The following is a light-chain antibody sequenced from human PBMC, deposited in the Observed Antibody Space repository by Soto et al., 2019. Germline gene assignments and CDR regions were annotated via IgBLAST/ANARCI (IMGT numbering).Light chain of an antibody. CDR1: SSNIGAGYD. J-gene: IGLJ2*01. V-gene: IGLV1-40*01. Sequence: QPVLTQPPSVSGAPGQRVIISCTGSSSNIGAGYDVHWYQQLPGTAPKLLIYGNSNRPSGVPDRFSGSKSGTSASLAITGLQAEDEADYYCQSYDSSLSGVVFGGGTKLTVL. CDR2: GNS. CDR3: QSYDSSLSGVV.